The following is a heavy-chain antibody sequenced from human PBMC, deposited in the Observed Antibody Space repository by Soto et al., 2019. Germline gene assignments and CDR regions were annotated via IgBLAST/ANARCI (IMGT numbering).Heavy chain of an antibody. CDR1: GYTFTSYD. CDR2: MKPNSGNT. Sequence: GASVKVSCKASGYTFTSYDINWVRQATGQGREWMGWMKPNSGNTVYAQQLQGRVTMTRNTYISTDYKELSSLGSEDTAVYYCARVVGGYCSGGSCYDYGMDVWGQGTTGTVSS. CDR3: ARVVGGYCSGGSCYDYGMDV. D-gene: IGHD2-15*01. J-gene: IGHJ6*02. V-gene: IGHV1-8*01.